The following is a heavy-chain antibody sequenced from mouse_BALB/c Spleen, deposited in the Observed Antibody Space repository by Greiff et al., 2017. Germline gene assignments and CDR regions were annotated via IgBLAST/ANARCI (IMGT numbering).Heavy chain of an antibody. J-gene: IGHJ4*01. CDR1: GFDFSRYW. CDR3: ARLNYAYAMDY. D-gene: IGHD2-1*01. V-gene: IGHV4-2*02. CDR2: INPGSSTI. Sequence: EVKVIESGGGLVQPGGSLNLSCAASGFDFSRYWMSWARQAPEKGQEWIGEINPGSSTINYTPSLKDKFIISRDNAKNTRYLQMSKVRSEDTALYYCARLNYAYAMDYWGQGTSVTVSS.